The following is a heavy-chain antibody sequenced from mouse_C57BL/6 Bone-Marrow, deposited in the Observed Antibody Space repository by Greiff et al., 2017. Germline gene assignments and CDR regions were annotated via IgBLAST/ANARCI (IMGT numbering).Heavy chain of an antibody. D-gene: IGHD2-3*01. V-gene: IGHV14-4*01. CDR2: IDPENGDT. J-gene: IGHJ3*01. CDR3: TTDDGYFSWFAY. CDR1: GFNIKDDY. Sequence: EVKLMESGAELVRPGASVKLSCTASGFNIKDDYMHWVKQRPEQGLEWIGWIDPENGDTEYASKFQGKATITADTSSNTAYLQLSSLTSEDTAVYYCTTDDGYFSWFAYWGQGTLVTVSA.